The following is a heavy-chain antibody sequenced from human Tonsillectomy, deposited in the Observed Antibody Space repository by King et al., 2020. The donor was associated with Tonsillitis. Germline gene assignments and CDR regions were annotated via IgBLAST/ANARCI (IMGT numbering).Heavy chain of an antibody. J-gene: IGHJ4*02. Sequence: VTLKESGPALMKPPQTLTLTCTFSGFSLSTSGMCVSWIRQPPGKALEWLARIDWDDDKYYRTSLKTRLTISKDTSKNQVVLTMTNMDPVDSATYYCALITFTVAGFHINYWGQGTLVTVSS. CDR3: ALITFTVAGFHINY. CDR1: GFSLSTSGMC. D-gene: IGHD6-19*01. V-gene: IGHV2-70*11. CDR2: IDWDDDK.